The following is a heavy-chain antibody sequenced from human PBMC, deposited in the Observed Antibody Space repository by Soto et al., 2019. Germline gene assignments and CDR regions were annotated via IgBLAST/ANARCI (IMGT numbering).Heavy chain of an antibody. Sequence: SETLSLTCTVSGGSISGYYWRWIRQPPGKGLEWIAYIYYSGSSNSNPSFKSRVTISVDTSKNQFSLRAEDTAVYYCARPTYYYDSSGPPAYWGQGTLVTVSS. J-gene: IGHJ4*02. CDR1: GGSISGYY. D-gene: IGHD3-22*01. V-gene: IGHV4-59*12. CDR3: ARPTYYYDSSGPPAY. CDR2: IYYSGSS.